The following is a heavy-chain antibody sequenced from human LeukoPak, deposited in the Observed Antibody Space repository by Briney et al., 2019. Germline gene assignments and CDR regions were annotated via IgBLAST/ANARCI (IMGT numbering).Heavy chain of an antibody. CDR3: ARVGGWELLPDY. Sequence: PGGSLRLSCAASGFTFSSYSMNWVRQAPGKGLEWVSSISSSSSYIYYADSVKGRFTISRDNAKNSLYLQMNSLRAEDTAVYYCARVGGWELLPDYWGQGTLVTVSS. CDR1: GFTFSSYS. CDR2: ISSSSSYI. J-gene: IGHJ4*02. D-gene: IGHD1-26*01. V-gene: IGHV3-21*01.